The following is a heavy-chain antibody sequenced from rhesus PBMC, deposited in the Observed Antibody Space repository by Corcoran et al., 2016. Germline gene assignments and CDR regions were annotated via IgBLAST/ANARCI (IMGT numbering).Heavy chain of an antibody. Sequence: QVQLQESGPAVVKPSETLSLTCAVSGGSISSSNWWSWIRQSPGKGLEWIGGIYGSGGRTPYHPSLKSRGTISKDTSKNQFSLKLSSVTAADTAVYYCARRGSSGWLSYFDYWGQGVLVTVSS. CDR1: GGSISSSNW. D-gene: IGHD6-31*01. CDR2: IYGSGGRT. V-gene: IGHV4-93*01. J-gene: IGHJ4*01. CDR3: ARRGSSGWLSYFDY.